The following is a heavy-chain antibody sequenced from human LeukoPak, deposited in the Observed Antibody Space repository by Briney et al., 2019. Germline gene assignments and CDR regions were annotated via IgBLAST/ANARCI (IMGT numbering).Heavy chain of an antibody. CDR2: IWYDGSKD. CDR1: GFTFSSHG. V-gene: IGHV3-33*01. CDR3: ARGTYDFWSGYYPLDY. D-gene: IGHD3-3*01. J-gene: IGHJ4*02. Sequence: PGRSLRLSCAASGFTFSSHGMHWVRQAPGKGLEWVAIIWYDGSKDYYADSVKGRFTISRDNAKNSLYLQMNSLRAEDTAVYYCARGTYDFWSGYYPLDYWGQGTLVTVSS.